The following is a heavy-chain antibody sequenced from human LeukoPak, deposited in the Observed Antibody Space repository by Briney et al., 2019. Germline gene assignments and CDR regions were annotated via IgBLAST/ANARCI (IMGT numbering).Heavy chain of an antibody. CDR1: GFTFSSYG. D-gene: IGHD5-12*01. J-gene: IGHJ6*02. Sequence: PGGSLRLSCAASGFTFSSYGMHWVRQAPGKGLEWVAVISYDGSNKYYADSVKGRFTISRDNSKNTLYLQINSMGAEDTAVYYCAKDLAGIVATSDHYYYYGMDVWGQGTTVTVSS. V-gene: IGHV3-30*18. CDR3: AKDLAGIVATSDHYYYYGMDV. CDR2: ISYDGSNK.